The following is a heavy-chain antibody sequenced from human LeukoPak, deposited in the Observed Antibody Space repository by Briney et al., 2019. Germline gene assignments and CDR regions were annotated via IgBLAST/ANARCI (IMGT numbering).Heavy chain of an antibody. V-gene: IGHV4-30-2*01. CDR2: IYRSGST. Sequence: SETLSLTCAVSGDSISSGAYSWSWIRQTPGRGLEWIGYIYRSGSTYYNPSLKSPVALSLDRSQNQFSLSVSSVTAADTAVYYCARRALAGYWFDPWGQGTLVTVSS. J-gene: IGHJ5*02. CDR1: GDSISSGAYS. D-gene: IGHD6-19*01. CDR3: ARRALAGYWFDP.